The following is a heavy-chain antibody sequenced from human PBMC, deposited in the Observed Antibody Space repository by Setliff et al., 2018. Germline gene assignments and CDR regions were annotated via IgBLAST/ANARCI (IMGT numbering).Heavy chain of an antibody. CDR2: ISHSGDP. Sequence: SETLSLTCAVYGGSFSGYHWSWIRQPPGKGLEWIGEISHSGDPNYNPSLKSRVTISLDTSKNQFSLKMRSVTAADAALYYCAKVGKSGTWDQYFQYWGQGTLVTVSS. CDR3: AKVGKSGTWDQYFQY. CDR1: GGSFSGYH. D-gene: IGHD3-10*01. J-gene: IGHJ1*01. V-gene: IGHV4-34*01.